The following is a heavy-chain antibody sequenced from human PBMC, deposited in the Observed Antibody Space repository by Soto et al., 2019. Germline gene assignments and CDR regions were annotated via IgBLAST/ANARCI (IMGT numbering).Heavy chain of an antibody. J-gene: IGHJ4*02. CDR3: ASEGRLTIFGVVRNY. Sequence: SETLSLTCTVSGGSISSGDYYWSWIRQPPGKGLEWIGYIYYSGSTYYNPSLKSRVTISVDTSKNPFSLKLSSVIAADTAVYYCASEGRLTIFGVVRNYWGQGTLVTVSS. D-gene: IGHD3-3*01. V-gene: IGHV4-30-4*01. CDR1: GGSISSGDYY. CDR2: IYYSGST.